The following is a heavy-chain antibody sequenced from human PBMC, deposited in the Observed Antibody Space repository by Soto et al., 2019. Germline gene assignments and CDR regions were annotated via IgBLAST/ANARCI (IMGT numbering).Heavy chain of an antibody. V-gene: IGHV3-30*18. CDR1: GFTFSSYG. D-gene: IGHD4-17*01. J-gene: IGHJ3*02. Sequence: QVQLVESGGGVVQPGRSLRLSCAASGFTFSSYGMHWVRQAPGKGLEWVAVISYDGSNKYYADSVKGRFTISRDNSKNTLYLHMNSLRAEDTAVYYCAKILIVSPTVSSRFGAFDIWGQGTMVTVSS. CDR3: AKILIVSPTVSSRFGAFDI. CDR2: ISYDGSNK.